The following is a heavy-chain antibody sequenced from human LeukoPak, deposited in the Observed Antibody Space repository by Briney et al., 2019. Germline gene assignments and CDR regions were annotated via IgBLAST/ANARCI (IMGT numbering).Heavy chain of an antibody. J-gene: IGHJ4*02. Sequence: PSETLSLTCTVSGGSISSSNYYWGWIRQPPGKGLEWIGSMYYSGNTDYNPSLKSRVTISVDTSKNQFSLKVNSVTAADTAVYYCARTLGWASSRYPFDGWGQGTLVTVSS. D-gene: IGHD3-16*02. CDR3: ARTLGWASSRYPFDG. CDR2: MYYSGNT. CDR1: GGSISSSNYY. V-gene: IGHV4-39*01.